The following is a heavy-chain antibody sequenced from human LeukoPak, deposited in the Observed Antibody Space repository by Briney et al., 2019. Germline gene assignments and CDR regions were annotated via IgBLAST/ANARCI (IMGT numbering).Heavy chain of an antibody. Sequence: GGPLKLSCAPSGFTFSSYWMSWVRQAPGKGLEWVANIKQDGSEKYYVDSVKGRFTISRDNAKNSLYLQMNSLRAEDTAVYYCARDPEWFNYYYGMDVWGQGTTVTVSS. D-gene: IGHD2-8*01. CDR1: GFTFSSYW. CDR2: IKQDGSEK. V-gene: IGHV3-7*01. J-gene: IGHJ6*02. CDR3: ARDPEWFNYYYGMDV.